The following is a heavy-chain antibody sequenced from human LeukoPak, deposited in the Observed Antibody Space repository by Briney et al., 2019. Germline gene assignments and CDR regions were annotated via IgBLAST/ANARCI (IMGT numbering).Heavy chain of an antibody. CDR3: ARGWYRGTIFGVVIIGTHSDY. J-gene: IGHJ4*02. V-gene: IGHV1-8*01. CDR2: MNPNSGNT. Sequence: GASVKVSCKASGYTFTSYDINWVRQATGLGLEWMGWMNPNSGNTGYAQKFRGRVTMTRNTSISTAYMELSSLRSEDTAVYYCARGWYRGTIFGVVIIGTHSDYWGQGTLVTVSS. CDR1: GYTFTSYD. D-gene: IGHD3-3*01.